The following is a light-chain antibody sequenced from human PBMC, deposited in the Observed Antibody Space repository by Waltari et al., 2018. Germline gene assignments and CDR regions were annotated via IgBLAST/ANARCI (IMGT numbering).Light chain of an antibody. CDR1: QNIDSY. CDR3: HQRSKWPLT. Sequence: EIVLTQSPATLSLSPGELATLSCRASQNIDSYLAWYQLKPGQVPRLLIYDASNRATGIPARFSGSGSGADFTLIISSLEPEDFAVYYCHQRSKWPLTFGGGTKVEIK. CDR2: DAS. V-gene: IGKV3-11*01. J-gene: IGKJ4*01.